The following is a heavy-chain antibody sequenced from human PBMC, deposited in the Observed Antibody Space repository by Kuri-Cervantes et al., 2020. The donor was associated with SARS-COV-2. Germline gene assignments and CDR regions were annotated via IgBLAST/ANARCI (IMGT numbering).Heavy chain of an antibody. J-gene: IGHJ1*01. Sequence: SESLSLTCAVSGGSISSGGYSWSWIRQPPGKGLEWIGYIYHSGSTYDNPSLKTRVTISVDRSKNQFSLKLSSVTAADTAVYYCATSSGGYREYFQHWGQGTLVTVSS. V-gene: IGHV4-30-2*01. CDR2: IYHSGST. D-gene: IGHD6-19*01. CDR3: ATSSGGYREYFQH. CDR1: GGSISSGGYS.